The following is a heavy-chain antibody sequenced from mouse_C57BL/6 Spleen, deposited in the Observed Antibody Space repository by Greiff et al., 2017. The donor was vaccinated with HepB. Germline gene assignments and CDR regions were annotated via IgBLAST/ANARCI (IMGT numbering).Heavy chain of an antibody. V-gene: IGHV2-9*01. J-gene: IGHJ3*01. CDR2: LWGGGST. CDR1: GFSLTSYG. Sequence: VQLQESGPGLVAPPQSLSITCTVPGFSLTSYGVDWVRQPPGKGLEWRGVLWGGGSTNYNSALMSRLSIIKDNSKSQVFLKMNSLQTDDTAMYYCAKRRGNYEAGFAYWGQGTLVTVSS. D-gene: IGHD2-1*01. CDR3: AKRRGNYEAGFAY.